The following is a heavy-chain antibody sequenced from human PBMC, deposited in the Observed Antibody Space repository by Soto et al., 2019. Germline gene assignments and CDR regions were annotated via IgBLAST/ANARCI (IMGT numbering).Heavy chain of an antibody. CDR3: AKGPTISGVVIIPDYYYGMYV. CDR1: VFTFSRYA. J-gene: IGHJ6*02. Sequence: LXLSCAASVFTFSRYAMSWVRQAPGKGLEWVSAISGSGGSTYYTDSVKGRFTISRDNSKNTLYLQMNSLRAEDTALYYCAKGPTISGVVIIPDYYYGMYVWGHGTKVTVYS. V-gene: IGHV3-23*01. CDR2: ISGSGGST. D-gene: IGHD3-3*01.